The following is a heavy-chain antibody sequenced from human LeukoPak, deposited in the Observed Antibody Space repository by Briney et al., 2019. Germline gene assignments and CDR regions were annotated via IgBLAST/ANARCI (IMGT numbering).Heavy chain of an antibody. CDR1: GGSISSGGYY. J-gene: IGHJ5*02. CDR2: IYYSGST. CDR3: AASGYCSSTSCYGISNWFDP. Sequence: SETLSLTCTVSGGSISSGGYYWSWIRQHPGKGLEWIGYIYYSGSTYYNPSLKSRVTISVDTSKNQFSLKLSSVTAADTAVYYCAASGYCSSTSCYGISNWFDPWGQGTLVTVSS. D-gene: IGHD2-2*01. V-gene: IGHV4-31*03.